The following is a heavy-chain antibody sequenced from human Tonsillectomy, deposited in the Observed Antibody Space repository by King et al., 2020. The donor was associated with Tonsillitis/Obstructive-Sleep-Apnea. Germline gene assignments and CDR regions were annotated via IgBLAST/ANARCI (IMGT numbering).Heavy chain of an antibody. CDR1: GGSISSYY. D-gene: IGHD3/OR15-3a*01. V-gene: IGHV4-59*08. J-gene: IGHJ2*01. Sequence: VQLQESGPGLVKPSETLSLTCTVSGGSISSYYWSWIRQPPGKGLEWIGYIYYSGSTNYNSSLKSRVTISVDTSKNQFSLKLSSVTAADTAVYYCARHLVTGVKWTVTNAMPDKWYFDLWGRGTLVTVSS. CDR3: ARHLVTGVKWTVTNAMPDKWYFDL. CDR2: IYYSGST.